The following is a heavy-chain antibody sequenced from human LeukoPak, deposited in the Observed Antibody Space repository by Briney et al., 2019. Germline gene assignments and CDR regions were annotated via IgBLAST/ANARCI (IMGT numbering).Heavy chain of an antibody. Sequence: PGGSLRLSCAPSGFTFDSYAMHWVRQAPGKGLEGVALISYDGGNQNYADSVKGRFTISRDNAKNMLYLQMNSLRPEDTAVYYCARDPPFSSGWSQNHFDHWGQGTLVTVSS. J-gene: IGHJ4*02. V-gene: IGHV3-30*04. CDR3: ARDPPFSSGWSQNHFDH. D-gene: IGHD6-19*01. CDR1: GFTFDSYA. CDR2: ISYDGGNQ.